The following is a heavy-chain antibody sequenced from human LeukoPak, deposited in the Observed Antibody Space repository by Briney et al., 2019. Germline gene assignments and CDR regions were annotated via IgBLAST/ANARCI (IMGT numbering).Heavy chain of an antibody. CDR2: IIPIFGTA. Sequence: SVKVSCKASGGTFSSYAISWVRQAPGQGLEWMRGIIPIFGTANYAQKFQGRVTITADESTSTAYMELSSLRSEDTAVYYCARDRYYDFWSGYYHHDAFDIWGQGTMVTVSS. V-gene: IGHV1-69*13. D-gene: IGHD3-3*01. CDR3: ARDRYYDFWSGYYHHDAFDI. J-gene: IGHJ3*02. CDR1: GGTFSSYA.